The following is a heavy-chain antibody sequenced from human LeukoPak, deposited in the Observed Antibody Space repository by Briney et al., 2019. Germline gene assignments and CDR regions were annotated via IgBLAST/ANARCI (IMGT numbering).Heavy chain of an antibody. V-gene: IGHV3-23*01. CDR1: GFTFSSHG. Sequence: GGSLRLSCAAAGFTFSSHGMSWVRQAPGKGLEWVSTISGSGDNTYYADSGKRRFTISRENSKNTLYLQMNSLRAEDTAVYYCAKDQQEYCSGGSCYSSLFDYWGQGTLVTVSS. D-gene: IGHD2-15*01. J-gene: IGHJ4*02. CDR3: AKDQQEYCSGGSCYSSLFDY. CDR2: ISGSGDNT.